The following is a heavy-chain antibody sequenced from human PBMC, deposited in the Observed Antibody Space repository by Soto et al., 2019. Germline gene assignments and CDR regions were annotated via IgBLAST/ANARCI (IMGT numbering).Heavy chain of an antibody. CDR2: INPNSGGT. V-gene: IGHV1-2*04. CDR1: GYTFTGYY. Sequence: ASVKVSCKASGYTFTGYYMHWVRQAPGQGLEWMGWINPNSGGTNYAQKFQGWVTMTRDTSISTAYMELSRLRSDDTAVYYCARGINYNYYYDSSGYAFDIWGQGTMVNVS. CDR3: ARGINYNYYYDSSGYAFDI. J-gene: IGHJ3*02. D-gene: IGHD3-22*01.